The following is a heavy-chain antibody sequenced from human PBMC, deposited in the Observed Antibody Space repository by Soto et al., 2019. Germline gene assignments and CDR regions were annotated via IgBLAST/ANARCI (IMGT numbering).Heavy chain of an antibody. J-gene: IGHJ3*02. V-gene: IGHV4-4*07. D-gene: IGHD1-26*01. Sequence: SETLSLTCSVSGASISNYYWTLIRQSAGKGLEWIGRMSATGGAAYNPSLKSRLTLSRDTSKNELSLSLKFVTAADTAVYFCTRDQSGTPDIWGQGTMVTVSS. CDR2: MSATGGA. CDR3: TRDQSGTPDI. CDR1: GASISNYY.